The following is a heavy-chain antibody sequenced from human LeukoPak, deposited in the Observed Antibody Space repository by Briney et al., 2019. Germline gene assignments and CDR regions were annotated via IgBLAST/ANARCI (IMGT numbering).Heavy chain of an antibody. D-gene: IGHD3-22*01. CDR3: ARRYYDSRGYYYFDY. V-gene: IGHV4-59*01. Sequence: KPSETLSLTCTVSGGSISSDYWSWIRQPPGKGLEWIGYSFHSGSTNYNPSLKSRVTISVDTSKNQFSLNLSSVTAADTAVYYCARRYYDSRGYYYFDYWGQGTLVTVSS. J-gene: IGHJ4*02. CDR1: GGSISSDY. CDR2: SFHSGST.